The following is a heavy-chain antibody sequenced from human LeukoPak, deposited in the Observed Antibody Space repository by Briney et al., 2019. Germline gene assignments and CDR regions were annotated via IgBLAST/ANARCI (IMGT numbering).Heavy chain of an antibody. V-gene: IGHV3-23*01. J-gene: IGHJ4*02. CDR3: AKAVTYYYDSSGYFFDY. Sequence: GGSLRLSCAAYGFTFSSYAMSWVRQAPGKGLEWVSAISGSGGSTYYADSVKGRFTISRDNSKNTLYLQMNSLRAEDTAVYYCAKAVTYYYDSSGYFFDYWGQGTLVTVSS. D-gene: IGHD3-22*01. CDR1: GFTFSSYA. CDR2: ISGSGGST.